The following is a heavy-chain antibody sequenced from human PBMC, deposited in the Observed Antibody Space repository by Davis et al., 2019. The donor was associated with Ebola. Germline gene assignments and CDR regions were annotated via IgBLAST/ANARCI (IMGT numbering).Heavy chain of an antibody. CDR1: GFTFSGYS. D-gene: IGHD5-18*01. V-gene: IGHV3-48*02. CDR3: ARGYSYGNYYYYGLDV. CDR2: ISSSSSSI. J-gene: IGHJ6*02. Sequence: GESLKISCAASGFTFSGYSMNWVRQAPGKGLGWVSYISSSSSSIYYADSVKGRFTISRDNAKNSLCLQMNSLRDEDTAMYYCARGYSYGNYYYYGLDVWGQGTTVTVSS.